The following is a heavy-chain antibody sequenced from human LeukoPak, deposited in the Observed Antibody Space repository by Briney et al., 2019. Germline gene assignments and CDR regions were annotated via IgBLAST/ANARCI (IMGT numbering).Heavy chain of an antibody. CDR1: GGSISSGAYY. J-gene: IGHJ4*02. Sequence: PSQTLSLTCTVSGGSISSGAYYWSWIRQPAGKGLEWIGNIYHNGNTYYNPSLKSRVTISVDTSKKQFSLKPRTATAADTAVYYCARIEAVTRGYSHAYYFDYWGQGTLVTVSS. V-gene: IGHV4-61*09. CDR2: IYHNGNT. CDR3: ARIEAVTRGYSHAYYFDY. D-gene: IGHD5-18*01.